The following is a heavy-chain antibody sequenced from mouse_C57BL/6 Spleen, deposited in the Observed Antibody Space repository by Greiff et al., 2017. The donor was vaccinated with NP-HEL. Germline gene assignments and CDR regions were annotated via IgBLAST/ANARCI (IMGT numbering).Heavy chain of an antibody. Sequence: QVQLKQSGAELARPGASVKLSCKASGYTFTSYGISWVKQRTGQGLEWIGEIYPRSGNTYYNEKFKGKATLTADKSSSTAYMELRSLTSEDSAVYFCARGGSYGSSFYYAMDYWGQGTSVTVSS. D-gene: IGHD1-1*01. V-gene: IGHV1-81*01. J-gene: IGHJ4*01. CDR1: GYTFTSYG. CDR2: IYPRSGNT. CDR3: ARGGSYGSSFYYAMDY.